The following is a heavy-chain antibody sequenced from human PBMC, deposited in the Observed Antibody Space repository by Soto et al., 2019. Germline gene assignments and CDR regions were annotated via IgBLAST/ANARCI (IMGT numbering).Heavy chain of an antibody. V-gene: IGHV4-34*01. Sequence: SETLSLTCAVYGGSFSGYYWSWIRQPPGKGLEWIGEINHSGSTNYNPSLKSRVTISVDTSKNQFSLKLSSVTAADTAVYYCARGPAVGLHLGELSFDYWGQGTLVTVS. CDR1: GGSFSGYY. D-gene: IGHD3-16*02. J-gene: IGHJ4*02. CDR2: INHSGST. CDR3: ARGPAVGLHLGELSFDY.